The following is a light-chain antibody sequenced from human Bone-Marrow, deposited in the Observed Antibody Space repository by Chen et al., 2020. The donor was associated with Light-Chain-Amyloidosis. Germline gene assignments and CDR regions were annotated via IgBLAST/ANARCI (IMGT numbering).Light chain of an antibody. CDR2: SDT. J-gene: IGLJ2*01. CDR1: DLPTKY. Sequence: SYELTQPPSVSVSSGQTARITCSGDDLPTKYAYWYQQKPGQTPVLVIHSDTERRSGISVRFSGSRSGTTATLTSSGVQAEDEADYHCQSADSSGTYEVIFGGGTKLTVL. V-gene: IGLV3-25*03. CDR3: QSADSSGTYEVI.